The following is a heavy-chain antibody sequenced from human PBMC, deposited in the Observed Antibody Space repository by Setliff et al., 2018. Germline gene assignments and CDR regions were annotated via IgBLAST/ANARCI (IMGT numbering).Heavy chain of an antibody. J-gene: IGHJ4*01. CDR1: GASISSGTYY. Sequence: SETLSLTCTVSGASISSGTYYWTWIRQPAGKGLEWIGEINHSGSTNYNSSLTSRVTISVDTSKNQFSLKLGSVTAADTAVYYCARERYFDWFFEDWGHGTLVTVSS. CDR2: INHSGST. D-gene: IGHD3-9*01. V-gene: IGHV4-61*09. CDR3: ARERYFDWFFED.